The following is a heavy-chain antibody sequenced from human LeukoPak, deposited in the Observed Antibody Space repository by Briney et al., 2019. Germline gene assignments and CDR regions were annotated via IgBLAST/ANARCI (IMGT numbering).Heavy chain of an antibody. Sequence: SETLSLTCDVYGESFSGYYWSWIRQPPGKGLEWIGEINHSGSTKYNPSLKRRVTVALDTSKNQFSLRLSSVTAADTAVYFCARVTVGATPTGVVYYGMDVWGQGTTVTVSS. J-gene: IGHJ6*02. CDR3: ARVTVGATPTGVVYYGMDV. CDR2: INHSGST. V-gene: IGHV4-34*01. D-gene: IGHD1-26*01. CDR1: GESFSGYY.